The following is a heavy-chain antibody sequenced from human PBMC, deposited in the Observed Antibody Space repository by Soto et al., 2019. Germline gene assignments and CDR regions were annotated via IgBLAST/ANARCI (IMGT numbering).Heavy chain of an antibody. CDR3: ARRYSGGWYFDY. D-gene: IGHD6-19*01. CDR1: GGSMSSSSYY. CDR2: MSYSGST. V-gene: IGHV4-39*02. Sequence: QLQLQESGPGLVKPSETLSLTCGVSGGSMSSSSYYWGWIRQSPGKGLEWIGGMSYSGSTYYNPSLESRVTISVDTSKSHFSLKLSSVTAADTAVYYCARRYSGGWYFDYWGQGTLVTVSS. J-gene: IGHJ4*02.